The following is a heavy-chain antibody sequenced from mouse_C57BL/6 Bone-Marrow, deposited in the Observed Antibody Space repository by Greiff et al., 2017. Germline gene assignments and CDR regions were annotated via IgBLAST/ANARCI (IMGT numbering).Heavy chain of an antibody. Sequence: QVQLQQPGAELVKPGASVKLSCKASGYTFTSYWLHWVKQRPGRGLEWIGRIAPNSGGTKYNEKLKSKATLTVDKPSSTAYMQLSSLTSEDSAVYYCAHGNYFYWYFAVWGTGTTVTVSS. V-gene: IGHV1-72*01. D-gene: IGHD2-1*01. J-gene: IGHJ1*03. CDR1: GYTFTSYW. CDR2: IAPNSGGT. CDR3: AHGNYFYWYFAV.